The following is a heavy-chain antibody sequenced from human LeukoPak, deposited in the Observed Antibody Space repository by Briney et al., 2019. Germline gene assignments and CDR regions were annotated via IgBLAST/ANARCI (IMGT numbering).Heavy chain of an antibody. V-gene: IGHV3-21*01. D-gene: IGHD1-26*01. CDR1: GFTFSSYS. CDR3: AREDPPLTTPLDY. J-gene: IGHJ4*02. Sequence: PGGSLRLSCAASGFTFSSYSMNWVRQAPGKGLEWVSSISSSSSYIYYADSVKGRFTISRDNAKNSLYLQMNSLRDEDTAVYYCAREDPPLTTPLDYWGQGTLVTVSS. CDR2: ISSSSSYI.